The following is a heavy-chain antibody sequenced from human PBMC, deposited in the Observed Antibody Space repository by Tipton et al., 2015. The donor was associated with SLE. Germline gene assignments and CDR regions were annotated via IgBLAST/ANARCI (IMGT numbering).Heavy chain of an antibody. J-gene: IGHJ4*02. V-gene: IGHV4-34*01. CDR3: AGMSYPREGYFDY. CDR1: GGSFSGYY. CDR2: IYYSGST. D-gene: IGHD1-26*01. Sequence: TLSLTCAVYGGSFSGYYWSWIRQPPGKGLEWIGGIYYSGSTYYNPSLKSRVTISVDTSKNQFSLKLSSVTAADTAVYYCAGMSYPREGYFDYWGQGTLVTVSS.